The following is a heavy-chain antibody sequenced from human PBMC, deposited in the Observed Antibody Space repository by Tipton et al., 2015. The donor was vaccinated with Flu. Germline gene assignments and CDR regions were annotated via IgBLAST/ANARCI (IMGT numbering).Heavy chain of an antibody. D-gene: IGHD2-2*01. V-gene: IGHV4-61*01. CDR3: ARGDCSSTSCLDY. J-gene: IGHJ4*02. CDR2: IYYSGST. CDR1: GGSISSGNYY. Sequence: TLSLTCTVSGGSISSGNYYWTWIRQPPGKGLEWIGYIYYSGSTNYNPSLKSRVTISADTSNNQSSLKLSSVTAADTAVYYCARGDCSSTSCLDYWGQGTLVTVSS.